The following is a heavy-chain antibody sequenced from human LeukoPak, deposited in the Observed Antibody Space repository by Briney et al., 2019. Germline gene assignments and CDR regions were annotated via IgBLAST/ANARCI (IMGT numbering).Heavy chain of an antibody. V-gene: IGHV3-23*01. J-gene: IGHJ4*02. D-gene: IGHD5-18*01. Sequence: GGSLRLSCAASGFTFSSYAMSWVRQAPGKGLEWVSAISGSGGSTYYADSVKGRFTIPRDNSKNTLSLQLNSLRVEDTAIYYCARRGYSFGTFDYWGQGTLVTVSS. CDR3: ARRGYSFGTFDY. CDR2: ISGSGGST. CDR1: GFTFSSYA.